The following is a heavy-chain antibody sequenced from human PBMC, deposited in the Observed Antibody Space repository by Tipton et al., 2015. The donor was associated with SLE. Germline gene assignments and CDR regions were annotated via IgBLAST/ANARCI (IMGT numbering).Heavy chain of an antibody. V-gene: IGHV4-34*01. J-gene: IGHJ2*01. CDR1: GGSFSGYH. Sequence: TPSLTCAVDGGSFSGYHWTWIRQPPGKGLEWIGEVYHSGITDSNPSLKSRVTISVDTSKNQFSLKLTSVTAADTAVYYCARAVPRGSTSGYWYFDLWGRGTLVTVSS. CDR3: ARAVPRGSTSGYWYFDL. D-gene: IGHD6-6*01. CDR2: VYHSGIT.